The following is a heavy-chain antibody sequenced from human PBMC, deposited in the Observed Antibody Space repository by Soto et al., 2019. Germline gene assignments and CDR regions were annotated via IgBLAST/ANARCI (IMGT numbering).Heavy chain of an antibody. D-gene: IGHD1-1*01. CDR3: AKDKTGVRGGYYYYGVDV. V-gene: IGHV3-23*01. CDR1: GFPFSTYT. J-gene: IGHJ6*02. CDR2: ISNTGVTT. Sequence: GGSLRLSCAASGFPFSTYTMNWVRQAPGKGLEWVAAISNTGVTTFYADSVKVRFTISRDNSKNTLYLQMNSLRAEDTAVYFCAKDKTGVRGGYYYYGVDVWGQGTTVTVSS.